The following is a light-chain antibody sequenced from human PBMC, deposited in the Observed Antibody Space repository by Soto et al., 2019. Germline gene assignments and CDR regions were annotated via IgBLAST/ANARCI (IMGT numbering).Light chain of an antibody. V-gene: IGKV3-15*01. CDR2: GAS. J-gene: IGKJ1*01. CDR1: QSVSSN. Sequence: EIVMTHSPATLSGSPGDIATLSFRASQSVSSNLAWYQQRPGQAPSLLIYGASTRATGIPARFSGSGSGTEFPLTISSLQSEDFQLYYCQQHNTWPRTFGQGTKVDI. CDR3: QQHNTWPRT.